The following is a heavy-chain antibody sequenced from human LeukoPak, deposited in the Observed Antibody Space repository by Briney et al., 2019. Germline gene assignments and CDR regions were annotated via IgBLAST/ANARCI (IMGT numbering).Heavy chain of an antibody. CDR2: IYHSGST. CDR3: ARDSMEY. Sequence: PSETLSLTCTVSGYSISGGYYWGWIRQPPGRGLEWIGRIYHSGSTDYNPSLKSRVTISVDTSKNQFSLKLTSVTAADTAVYYCARDSMEYWGQGTLVTVSS. J-gene: IGHJ4*02. CDR1: GYSISGGYY. D-gene: IGHD1-1*01. V-gene: IGHV4-38-2*02.